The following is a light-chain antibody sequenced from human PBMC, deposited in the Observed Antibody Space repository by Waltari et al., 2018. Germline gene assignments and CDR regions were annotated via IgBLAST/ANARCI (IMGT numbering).Light chain of an antibody. V-gene: IGKV1-5*03. CDR2: KAS. J-gene: IGKJ4*01. Sequence: DIQMPQSPSTLSASVGDRVTITCRASQSISSLLAWYQQKPGKAPKLLIYKASSLESGVPSRFSGSGSGTEFTLTISSLQPDDFATYYCQQYNSYLLTFGGGTKVEIK. CDR1: QSISSL. CDR3: QQYNSYLLT.